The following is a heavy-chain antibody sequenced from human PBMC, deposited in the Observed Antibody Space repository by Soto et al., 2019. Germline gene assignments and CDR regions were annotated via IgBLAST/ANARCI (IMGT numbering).Heavy chain of an antibody. CDR1: GGSFSCYY. Sequence: SVTLSLTCAVYGGSFSCYYWSWIRQPPGKGLEWIGEINHSGSTNYNPSLKSRVTISVDTSKNQFSLKLSSVTAADTAVYYCARFRKXLYYDILTGYGPGAFDIWGQGTMVTVSS. D-gene: IGHD3-9*01. CDR3: ARFRKXLYYDILTGYGPGAFDI. J-gene: IGHJ3*02. V-gene: IGHV4-34*01. CDR2: INHSGST.